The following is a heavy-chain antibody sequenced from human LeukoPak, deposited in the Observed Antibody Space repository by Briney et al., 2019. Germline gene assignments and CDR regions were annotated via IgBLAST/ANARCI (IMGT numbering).Heavy chain of an antibody. J-gene: IGHJ4*02. Sequence: PSETLSLTCTVSGGSISSSSYYWGWVRQPPGKGLEWIGSIYYSGSTYYNPSLKSRVTISVDTSKNQFSLKLSSVTAADTAVYYCARGGSGSYGYFDYWGQGTLVTVSS. V-gene: IGHV4-39*07. D-gene: IGHD1-26*01. CDR2: IYYSGST. CDR3: ARGGSGSYGYFDY. CDR1: GGSISSSSYY.